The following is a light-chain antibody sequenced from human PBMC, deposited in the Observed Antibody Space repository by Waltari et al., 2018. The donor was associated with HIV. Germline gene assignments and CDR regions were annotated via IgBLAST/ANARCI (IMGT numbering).Light chain of an antibody. V-gene: IGLV2-14*01. CDR3: SSYTSRNTVV. CDR1: SSDVGAYNY. Sequence: QSALTQPASVSGSPGQSITISCSGTSSDVGAYNYVSWYRHHPGKAPALMIYEVFNRPSGVSNRFSGSKSDNTASLTISGLQADDEADYYCSSYTSRNTVVFGGGTKVTVL. J-gene: IGLJ2*01. CDR2: EVF.